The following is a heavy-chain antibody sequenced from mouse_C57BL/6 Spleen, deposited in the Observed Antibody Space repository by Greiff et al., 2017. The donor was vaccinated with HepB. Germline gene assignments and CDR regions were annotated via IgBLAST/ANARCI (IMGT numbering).Heavy chain of an antibody. V-gene: IGHV1-81*01. Sequence: QVQLQQSGAELARPGASVKLSCKASGYTFTSYGISWVKQSTGQGLEWIGEIYPRSGNTYYNEKFKGKATLTADKSSSTAYMELRSLTSEDSAVYFCARLDDGYPPFDYWGQGTTLTVSS. J-gene: IGHJ2*01. D-gene: IGHD2-3*01. CDR1: GYTFTSYG. CDR2: IYPRSGNT. CDR3: ARLDDGYPPFDY.